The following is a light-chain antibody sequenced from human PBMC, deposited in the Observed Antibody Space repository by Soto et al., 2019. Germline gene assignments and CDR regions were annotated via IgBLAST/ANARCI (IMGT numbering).Light chain of an antibody. CDR2: AAS. J-gene: IGKJ2*01. V-gene: IGKV1-39*01. CDR3: QQSYSTPRT. CDR1: QSISSY. Sequence: DIQMTQSPSSLSASVGDRVTITCRASQSISSYLNWYQQKPGKAPKLLIYAASSLQSGVPSRFSGSGSGTDFTLTISSLQPEDFANDYCQQSYSTPRTFGQGTKLEIK.